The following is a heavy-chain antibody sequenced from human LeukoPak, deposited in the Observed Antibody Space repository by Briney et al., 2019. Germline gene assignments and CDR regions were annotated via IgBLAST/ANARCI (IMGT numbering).Heavy chain of an antibody. CDR1: GYSFTSYL. CDR3: ARDTAMATFDY. D-gene: IGHD5-18*01. Sequence: AESLKISCTGSGYSFTSYLIGWVRQMPGKGLGWMGIIYPGDSDTRYSPSFQGQVTISADKSISTAYLQWSSLKASDTAMYYCARDTAMATFDYWGQGTLVTVSS. V-gene: IGHV5-51*01. CDR2: IYPGDSDT. J-gene: IGHJ4*02.